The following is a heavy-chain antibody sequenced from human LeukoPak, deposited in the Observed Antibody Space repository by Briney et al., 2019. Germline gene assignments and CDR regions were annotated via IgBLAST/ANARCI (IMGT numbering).Heavy chain of an antibody. CDR1: GGTFSSYA. V-gene: IGHV1-69*05. CDR2: IIPIFGTA. J-gene: IGHJ4*02. Sequence: ASVKVSCKASGGTFSSYAISWVRQAPGQGLEWMGGIIPIFGTANYAQKFQGRVTMTRDTSTRTVYMEVNSLRSEDTAVYYCARQGTYSSAIGMGYWGQGTLVTVSS. D-gene: IGHD6-19*01. CDR3: ARQGTYSSAIGMGY.